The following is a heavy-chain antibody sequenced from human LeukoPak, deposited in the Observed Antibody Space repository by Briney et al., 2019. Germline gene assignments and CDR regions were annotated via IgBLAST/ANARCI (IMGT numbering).Heavy chain of an antibody. CDR3: AREDGGITMVRGAHWFDP. CDR2: ISAYNGNT. CDR1: GYTFTSYG. Sequence: ASVKVSCKASGYTFTSYGISWVRQAPGQGLEWMGWISAYNGNTNYAQKLQSRVTMTTDTSTSTAYMELRSLRSDDTAVYYCAREDGGITMVRGAHWFDPWGQGTLVTVSS. V-gene: IGHV1-18*01. J-gene: IGHJ5*02. D-gene: IGHD3-10*01.